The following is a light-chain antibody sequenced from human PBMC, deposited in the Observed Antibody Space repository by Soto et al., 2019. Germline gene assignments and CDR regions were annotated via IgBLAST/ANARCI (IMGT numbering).Light chain of an antibody. CDR1: QSISSY. V-gene: IGKV1-39*01. CDR2: AAS. Sequence: DIQMTQSPSSLSASVGDRVTITCRASQSISSYLNWYQQKPWKAPKLLIYAASSLQSGVPSRFSGSGSGTEFTITISSLQPEDFATYYCQQSYSTPYTFGQGTKLEIK. J-gene: IGKJ2*01. CDR3: QQSYSTPYT.